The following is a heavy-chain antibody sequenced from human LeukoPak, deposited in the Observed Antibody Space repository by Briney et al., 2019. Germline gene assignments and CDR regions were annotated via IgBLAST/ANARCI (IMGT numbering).Heavy chain of an antibody. J-gene: IGHJ4*02. CDR3: AKYGSGTY. Sequence: SETLSLTCTVSGGSISSSSRYYWAWIRQPPGKGLEWIGSVFYTGTIDYNPSLNSRVTISIDTSKNQFSLNLGSVTAADSAFYYCAKYGSGTYWGQGTLVTVSS. V-gene: IGHV4-39*01. CDR1: GGSISSSSRYY. D-gene: IGHD3-10*01. CDR2: VFYTGTI.